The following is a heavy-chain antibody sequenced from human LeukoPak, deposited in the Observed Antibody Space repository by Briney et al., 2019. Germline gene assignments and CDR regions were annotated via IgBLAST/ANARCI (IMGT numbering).Heavy chain of an antibody. D-gene: IGHD1-1*01. CDR2: INHSGST. Sequence: SETLSLTCAVYGGSFSGYYWSWIRQPPGKGLEWLGEINHSGSTNYNPSLKSRVTISVDTSKNQFSLKLSSVTAADTAVYYCARDRVTTPFYDAFDIWGQGTMVTVSS. J-gene: IGHJ3*02. CDR1: GGSFSGYY. V-gene: IGHV4-34*01. CDR3: ARDRVTTPFYDAFDI.